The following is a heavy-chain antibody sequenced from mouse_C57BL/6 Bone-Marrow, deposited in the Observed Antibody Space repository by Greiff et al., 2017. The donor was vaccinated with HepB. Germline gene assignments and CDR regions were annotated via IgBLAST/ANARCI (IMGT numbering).Heavy chain of an antibody. V-gene: IGHV1-22*01. CDR1: GYTFTDYN. J-gene: IGHJ4*01. CDR3: ATPGSSRYYYAMDY. Sequence: EVQLQQSGPELVKPGASVKMSCKASGYTFTDYNMHWVKQSHGKSLEWIGYINPNNGGTSYNQKFKGKATLTVNKSSSTAYMELRSLTSEDSAVYYCATPGSSRYYYAMDYWGQGTSVTVSS. D-gene: IGHD1-1*01. CDR2: INPNNGGT.